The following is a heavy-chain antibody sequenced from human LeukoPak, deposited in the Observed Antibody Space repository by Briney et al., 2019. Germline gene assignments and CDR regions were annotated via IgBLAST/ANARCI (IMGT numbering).Heavy chain of an antibody. V-gene: IGHV4-30-4*01. J-gene: IGHJ3*02. Sequence: SETLSLTCTVSGGSISSGDYYWSWIRQPPGTGLEWIGYIYYSGSTYYNPSLKSRVTIPVDTSKNQFSLKLSSVTAADTAVYYCAGSSTSFDAFDIWGQGTMVTVSS. D-gene: IGHD2-2*01. CDR3: AGSSTSFDAFDI. CDR2: IYYSGST. CDR1: GGSISSGDYY.